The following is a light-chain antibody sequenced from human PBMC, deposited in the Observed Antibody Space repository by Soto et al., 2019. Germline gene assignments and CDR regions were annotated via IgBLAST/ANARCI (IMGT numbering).Light chain of an antibody. J-gene: IGKJ4*01. CDR2: GAS. Sequence: LALSPGESAPLSCRASQRVSNNLAWYQQKPGQAPRLLIYGASTRATGIPARFSGSGSGTEFTLTISSLQSEDFAVYYCQQYNNWPLTFGGGTKVDI. V-gene: IGKV3-15*01. CDR3: QQYNNWPLT. CDR1: QRVSNN.